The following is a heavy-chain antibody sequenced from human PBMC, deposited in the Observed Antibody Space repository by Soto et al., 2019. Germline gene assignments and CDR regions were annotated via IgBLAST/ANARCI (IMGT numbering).Heavy chain of an antibody. CDR2: IYYSGST. Sequence: ETLSLTCTVSGVSISSYYWSWIRQPPGKGLEWIGYIYYSGSTNYNPSLKSRVTISVDTSKNQFSLKLSSVTAADTAVYYCARVPERWGQGTLVTVSP. CDR3: ARVPER. CDR1: GVSISSYY. V-gene: IGHV4-59*12. D-gene: IGHD2-2*01. J-gene: IGHJ4*02.